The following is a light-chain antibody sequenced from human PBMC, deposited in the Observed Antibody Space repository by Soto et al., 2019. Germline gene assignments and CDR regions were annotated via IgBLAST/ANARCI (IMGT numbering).Light chain of an antibody. CDR2: GAA. CDR1: QSVSSGY. Sequence: EIVLTQSPGTLSLSPGDRATLSCRASQSVSSGYLAWYQQKPGQAPRLLIYGAASSATGIPARFSGSGSGTDFSLTIISLEPEDFAVSYCQQYGSTPWTFGQGTKVDIK. V-gene: IGKV3-20*01. CDR3: QQYGSTPWT. J-gene: IGKJ1*01.